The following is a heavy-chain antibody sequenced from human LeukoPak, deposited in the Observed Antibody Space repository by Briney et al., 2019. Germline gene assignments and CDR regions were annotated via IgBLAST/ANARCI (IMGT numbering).Heavy chain of an antibody. CDR2: IYYSGST. V-gene: IGHV4-39*07. Sequence: PSETLSLTCTVSGGSISSSSYYWGWIRQPPGKGLEWIGSIYYSGSTYYNPSLKSRVTISVDTSKNQFSLKPSSVTAADTAVYYCARSSGYSSSWYPALVDYWGQGTLVTVSS. J-gene: IGHJ4*02. D-gene: IGHD6-13*01. CDR1: GGSISSSSYY. CDR3: ARSSGYSSSWYPALVDY.